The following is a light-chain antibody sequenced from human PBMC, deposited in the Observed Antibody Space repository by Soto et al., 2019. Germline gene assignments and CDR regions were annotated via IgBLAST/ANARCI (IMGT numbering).Light chain of an antibody. CDR3: AAWADSLVV. V-gene: IGLV1-47*01. Sequence: QSVLTQPPSASGTPGQTVTISCSGSSSNIGSAYIYWYQHLPGTAPKLLIYRNNQRPSGVPDRFSASKSGTSASLAISGLRSEDDDDYYCAAWADSLVVFGGGTKLTVL. CDR1: SSNIGSAY. CDR2: RNN. J-gene: IGLJ2*01.